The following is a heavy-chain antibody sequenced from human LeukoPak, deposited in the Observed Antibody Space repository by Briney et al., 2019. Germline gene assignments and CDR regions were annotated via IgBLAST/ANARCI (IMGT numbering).Heavy chain of an antibody. D-gene: IGHD2-2*01. CDR3: AVVVPAATNWFDP. CDR2: ISGSGGST. J-gene: IGHJ5*02. Sequence: GGSLRLSCAASGFTFDDYAMSWVRQAPGKGLEWVSAISGSGGSTYYADSVKGRFTISRDNSKNTLYLQMNSLRAEDTAVYYCAVVVPAATNWFDPWGQGTLVTVSS. V-gene: IGHV3-23*01. CDR1: GFTFDDYA.